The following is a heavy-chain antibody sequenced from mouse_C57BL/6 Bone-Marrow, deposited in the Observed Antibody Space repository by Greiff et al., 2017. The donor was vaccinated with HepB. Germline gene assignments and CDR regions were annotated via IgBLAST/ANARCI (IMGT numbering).Heavy chain of an antibody. CDR2: IWSGGST. Sequence: VQLQQSGPGLVQPSQSLSITCTVSGFSLTSYGVHWVRQSPGKGLEWLGVIWSGGSTDYNAAFISRLSISKDNSKSQVFCKMNSLQADDTAIYYCARGDYYGSSYGYFDVWGTGTTVTVSS. CDR3: ARGDYYGSSYGYFDV. D-gene: IGHD1-1*01. J-gene: IGHJ1*03. V-gene: IGHV2-2*01. CDR1: GFSLTSYG.